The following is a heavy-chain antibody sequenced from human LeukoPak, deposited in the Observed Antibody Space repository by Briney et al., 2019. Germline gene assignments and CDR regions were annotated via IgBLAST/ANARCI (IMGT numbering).Heavy chain of an antibody. V-gene: IGHV3-7*01. J-gene: IGHJ4*02. CDR1: GFTFSSYW. D-gene: IGHD3-22*01. CDR3: ARARTYYYDSSGYAY. CDR2: IKQDGSEK. Sequence: PGGSLRLSCAASGFTFSSYWMSWVRQAPGKGLEWVANIKQDGSEKYYVDSVKGRFTISRDNAKNSLYLQMNSLRAEDTAVYYCARARTYYYDSSGYAYWGQGTLVTVSS.